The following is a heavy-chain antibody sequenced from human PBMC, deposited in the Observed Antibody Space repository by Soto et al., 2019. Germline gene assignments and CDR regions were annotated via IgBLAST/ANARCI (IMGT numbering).Heavy chain of an antibody. D-gene: IGHD3-3*02. J-gene: IGHJ4*02. CDR3: ARAITIFRVVTPEY. Sequence: ASVKVSCKASGYSFTSYAISWGRQAPGQGLEWVGWISANSGNTNYAPKLQDRVTLTTDTSKTTAYMELRSLRSDDTAVYYCARAITIFRVVTPEYWGQGTLVTVSS. CDR1: GYSFTSYA. CDR2: ISANSGNT. V-gene: IGHV1-18*01.